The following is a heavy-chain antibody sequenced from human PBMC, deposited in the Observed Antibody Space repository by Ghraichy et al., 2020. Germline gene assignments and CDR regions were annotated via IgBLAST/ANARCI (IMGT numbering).Heavy chain of an antibody. CDR3: ATPTVGTGDRQEWGY. Sequence: ASVKVSCKVSGYTLTELSMHWVRQAPGKGLEWMGGFDPEDGETIYAQKFQGRVTMTEDTSTDTAYMELSSLRSEDTAVYYCATPTVGTGDRQEWGYWGQGTLVTVSS. CDR2: FDPEDGET. D-gene: IGHD7-27*01. V-gene: IGHV1-24*01. CDR1: GYTLTELS. J-gene: IGHJ4*02.